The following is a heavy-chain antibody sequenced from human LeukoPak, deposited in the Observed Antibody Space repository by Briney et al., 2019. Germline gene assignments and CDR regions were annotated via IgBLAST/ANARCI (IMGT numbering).Heavy chain of an antibody. CDR1: GFTFSSYW. CDR2: IKQDESEK. J-gene: IGHJ4*02. Sequence: PGGSLRLSCAASGFTFSSYWMRWVRQAPGKGLEWVANIKQDESEKYYVDSVKGRLTISRDNAKNSLYLQMNSLRAEDTAVYYCARDKIEGPTKLDYWGQGILVTVSS. CDR3: ARDKIEGPTKLDY. V-gene: IGHV3-7*01. D-gene: IGHD1-1*01.